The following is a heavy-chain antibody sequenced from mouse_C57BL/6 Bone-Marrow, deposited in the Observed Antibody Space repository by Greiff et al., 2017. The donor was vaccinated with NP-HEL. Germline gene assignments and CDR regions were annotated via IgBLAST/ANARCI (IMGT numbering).Heavy chain of an antibody. V-gene: IGHV14-4*01. CDR2: IDPENGDT. J-gene: IGHJ1*03. Sequence: EVQLQQSGAELVRPGASVKLSCTASGFNIKDDYMHWVKQRPAQGLEWIGWIDPENGDTEYASKFQGKATITADTSYNTAYLQLSSLTSEDTAVYYCTTFYYGSPRYFDVWGTGTTVTVSS. D-gene: IGHD1-1*01. CDR1: GFNIKDDY. CDR3: TTFYYGSPRYFDV.